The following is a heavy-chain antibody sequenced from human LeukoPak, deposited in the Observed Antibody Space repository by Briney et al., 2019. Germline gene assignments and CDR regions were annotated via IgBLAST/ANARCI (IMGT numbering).Heavy chain of an antibody. CDR2: INHSGST. D-gene: IGHD1-20*01. CDR1: GGSFSGYY. J-gene: IGHJ5*02. V-gene: IGHV4-34*01. CDR3: ARGRSYNWNEGWFDP. Sequence: TSETLSLTCAVYGGSFSGYYWSWIRQPPGKGLEWIGEINHSGSTNYNPSLKSRVTISVDTSKNQFSLKLSSVTAADTAVYYCARGRSYNWNEGWFDPWGQGTLVTVSS.